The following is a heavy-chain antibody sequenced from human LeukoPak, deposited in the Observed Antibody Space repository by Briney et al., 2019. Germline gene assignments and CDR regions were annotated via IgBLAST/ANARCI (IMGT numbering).Heavy chain of an antibody. CDR1: GGTFSSYA. J-gene: IGHJ4*02. CDR2: IIPIVGTA. Sequence: AASVKVSCKASGGTFSSYAISWVRQAPGQGLEWMGGIIPIVGTANYAQKFQGRVTITTDKSTSTAYMELSSLRSEDTAVYYCARAADYYDSSGYFDYWGQGTLVTVSS. CDR3: ARAADYYDSSGYFDY. D-gene: IGHD3-22*01. V-gene: IGHV1-69*05.